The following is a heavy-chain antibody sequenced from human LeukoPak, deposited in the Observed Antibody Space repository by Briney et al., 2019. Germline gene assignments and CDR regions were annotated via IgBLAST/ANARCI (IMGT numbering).Heavy chain of an antibody. Sequence: PSETLSLTCTVSGGSISSDGYYWSWIRQHPGKGLGWIGYIYYSGSTYYNPSLKSRVTISVDTSKNQFSLKLSSVTAADTAVYYCARGSPYDYIWGSYRPHFFDYWGQGTLVTVSS. D-gene: IGHD3-16*02. CDR2: IYYSGST. J-gene: IGHJ4*02. V-gene: IGHV4-31*03. CDR3: ARGSPYDYIWGSYRPHFFDY. CDR1: GGSISSDGYY.